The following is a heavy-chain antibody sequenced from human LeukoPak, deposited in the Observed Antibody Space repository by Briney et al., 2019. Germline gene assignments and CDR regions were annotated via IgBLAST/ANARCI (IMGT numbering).Heavy chain of an antibody. Sequence: SETLSLTCEVSGNSITNSLWWNWVRQTPGKGLEWIGEVYYSGSTNYNPSFKSRVTMSVDTSKNQFSLKLSSVTAADTAVYYCARHGSYYYGSGPSYYGMDVWGQGTTVTVSS. CDR3: ARHGSYYYGSGPSYYGMDV. J-gene: IGHJ6*02. CDR2: VYYSGST. D-gene: IGHD3-10*01. V-gene: IGHV4-4*02. CDR1: GNSITNSLW.